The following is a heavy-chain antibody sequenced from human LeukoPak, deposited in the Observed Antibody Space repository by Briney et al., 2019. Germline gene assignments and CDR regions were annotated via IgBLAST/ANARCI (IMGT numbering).Heavy chain of an antibody. V-gene: IGHV3-21*01. CDR3: ARGVRKVLKFIDF. CDR1: GFTFSSYS. D-gene: IGHD3-10*01. J-gene: IGHJ4*02. Sequence: GESLRLSCEASGFTFSSYSIVRIRQAPGKGLEWVASISSTSLYPYYADSVQGRFIVSRDNANNSAYLQMHSLRADDTAVYFCARGVRKVLKFIDFWGPGTMVAVSS. CDR2: ISSTSLYP.